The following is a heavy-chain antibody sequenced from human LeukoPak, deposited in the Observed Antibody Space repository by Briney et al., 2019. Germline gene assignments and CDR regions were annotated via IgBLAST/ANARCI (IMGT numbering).Heavy chain of an antibody. CDR2: TSGGGGST. V-gene: IGHV3-23*01. J-gene: IGHJ5*02. Sequence: GGSLRLSCAASGFTFSTYAMTWVRQAPGRGLEWGSATSGGGGSTYYADSVKGRFTMSRDNSKNTVYLQMNSLRAEDTAVYFCAKGKASSWLDWFDPWGQGTLVTVSS. D-gene: IGHD6-13*01. CDR1: GFTFSTYA. CDR3: AKGKASSWLDWFDP.